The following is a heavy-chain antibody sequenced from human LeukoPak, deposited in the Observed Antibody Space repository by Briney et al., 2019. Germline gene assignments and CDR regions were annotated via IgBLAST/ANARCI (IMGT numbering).Heavy chain of an antibody. V-gene: IGHV4-39*07. J-gene: IGHJ4*02. Sequence: NASETLSLTCTVSGGSISSSSYYWGWIRQPPGKGLEWIGSIYYSGSTYYNPSLKSRVTISVDTSKNQFSLKLTSVTAADTAVYYCARDQDGSCYVDYWGQGTLVTVSS. CDR1: GGSISSSSYY. D-gene: IGHD2-15*01. CDR3: ARDQDGSCYVDY. CDR2: IYYSGST.